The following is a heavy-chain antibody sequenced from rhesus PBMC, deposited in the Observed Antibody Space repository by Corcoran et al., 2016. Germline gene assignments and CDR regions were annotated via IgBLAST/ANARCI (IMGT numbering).Heavy chain of an antibody. Sequence: QLQLQELGPGLVKPSETLSLSCAVSGGSISSNFWSWIRQPPGKGLEWIGRISGSDGITDYNPTLKSRVTFSTDTSKNQLSLKLTSVTAADTAVYYCVTGYGSGYWGQGVLVTVSS. J-gene: IGHJ4*01. D-gene: IGHD2-8*01. V-gene: IGHV4-173*01. CDR1: GGSISSNF. CDR3: VTGYGSGY. CDR2: ISGSDGIT.